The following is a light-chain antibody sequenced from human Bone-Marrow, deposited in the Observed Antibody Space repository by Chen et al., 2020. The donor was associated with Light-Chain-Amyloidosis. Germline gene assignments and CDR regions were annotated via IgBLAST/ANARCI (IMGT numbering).Light chain of an antibody. CDR2: GSS. Sequence: EIVLTQSPGTLSLSPGEGANLSCRASQTISSNYLTWYQQKFGQAPRLLIYGSSSRATGIPDRFTGSGSATDFTLTINRLEPEDFAMYYCQQYDTSPLTFGGGTKVEIK. V-gene: IGKV3-20*01. J-gene: IGKJ4*01. CDR1: QTISSNY. CDR3: QQYDTSPLT.